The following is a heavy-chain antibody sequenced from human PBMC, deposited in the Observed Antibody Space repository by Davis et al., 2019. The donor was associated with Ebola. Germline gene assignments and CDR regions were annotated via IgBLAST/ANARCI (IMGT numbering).Heavy chain of an antibody. CDR2: IYDSGTP. CDR3: AKFNSWGYSWFDP. CDR1: NSSFSSGDH. Sequence: SETLSLTCSVSNSSFSSGDHWGWIRQPPGKGLEWIGNIYDSGTPDYNLSLTSRATISVDRSKNQFSLKLSSVTAADTAVYYCAKFNSWGYSWFDPWGQGTLVTVSS. J-gene: IGHJ5*02. V-gene: IGHV4-38-2*02. D-gene: IGHD3-16*01.